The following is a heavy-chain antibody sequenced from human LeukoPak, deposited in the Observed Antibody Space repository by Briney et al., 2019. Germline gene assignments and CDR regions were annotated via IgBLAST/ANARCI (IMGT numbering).Heavy chain of an antibody. CDR2: LYHSGIT. CDR3: ARDQDYDSSGFWGY. Sequence: SSETLSLTCSVSGYSISSGYYWGWIRQPPGKWLEWIGSLYHSGITNYNPSLKSRVSISVDTSKNQFSLKLNSVIAADTAVYYCARDQDYDSSGFWGYWGQGTLVTVSS. J-gene: IGHJ4*02. V-gene: IGHV4-38-2*02. CDR1: GYSISSGYY. D-gene: IGHD3-22*01.